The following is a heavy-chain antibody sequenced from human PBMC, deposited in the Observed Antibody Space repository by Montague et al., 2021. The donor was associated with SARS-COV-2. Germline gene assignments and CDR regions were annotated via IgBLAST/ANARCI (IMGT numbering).Heavy chain of an antibody. CDR2: IYASGST. Sequence: SETLSLTCSISGVSITSYYWSWVRQPAGKGLEWIGHIYASGSTNYSPSLKSRVRLSIDNPKNQFSLKLESLTAADTAVYYCVRGGGNWYYFDYWGQRALVTVSS. CDR1: GVSITSYY. J-gene: IGHJ4*02. D-gene: IGHD3-16*01. V-gene: IGHV4-4*07. CDR3: VRGGGNWYYFDY.